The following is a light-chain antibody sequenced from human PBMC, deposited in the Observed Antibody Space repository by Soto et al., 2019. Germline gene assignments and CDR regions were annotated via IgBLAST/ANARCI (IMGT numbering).Light chain of an antibody. Sequence: QSALTQPASVSGSPEQSITISCTGTSSDVGGYNFVSWYQQHPGKAPKLIISDVSNRPSGVSTRFSGSKSGNTASLTISGLQAEDEADYYCSSYTSINTHVFGTGTKVTVL. J-gene: IGLJ1*01. V-gene: IGLV2-14*01. CDR2: DVS. CDR1: SSDVGGYNF. CDR3: SSYTSINTHV.